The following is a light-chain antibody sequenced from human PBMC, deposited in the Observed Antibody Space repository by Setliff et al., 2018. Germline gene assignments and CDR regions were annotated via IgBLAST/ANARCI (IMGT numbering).Light chain of an antibody. V-gene: IGLV3-21*02. CDR2: GNS. CDR3: QVWHSSSDLYV. Sequence: SYELTQPPSVSVAPGETARITCGENNIGSDSVHWYQQKPGRAPVLVVYGNSDRPSGIPERFSGSKSANTATLTISRVEAGDEADYYCQVWHSSSDLYVFGTGTKGTV. CDR1: NIGSDS. J-gene: IGLJ1*01.